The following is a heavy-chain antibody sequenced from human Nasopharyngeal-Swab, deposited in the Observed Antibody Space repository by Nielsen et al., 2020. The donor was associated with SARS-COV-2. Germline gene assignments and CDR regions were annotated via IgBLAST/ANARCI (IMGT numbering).Heavy chain of an antibody. CDR2: IYSDGST. CDR3: AGKYSNGWYRF. CDR1: GFTVSSNY. V-gene: IGHV3-53*01. J-gene: IGHJ4*02. D-gene: IGHD6-19*01. Sequence: GASLKISCEASGFTVSSNYMSWVRQAPGKGLEWVSVIYSDGSTSYADSVKGRFTISRDKSKHTLYLQMNSLRTEDTAVYYFAGKYSNGWYRFWGQGTLVTVSS.